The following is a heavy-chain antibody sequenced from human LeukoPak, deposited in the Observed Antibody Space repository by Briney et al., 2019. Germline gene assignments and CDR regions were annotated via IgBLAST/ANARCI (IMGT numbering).Heavy chain of an antibody. D-gene: IGHD1-26*01. CDR1: GFTFSSHS. J-gene: IGHJ4*02. Sequence: GGSLRLSCAASGFTFSSHSMNWVRQAPGKGLEWVSSISSSSYIYYADSVKGRFTISRDNAKNSLYLQMNSLRAEDTAVYYCANSVGARDFDYWGQGTLVTVSS. V-gene: IGHV3-21*01. CDR2: ISSSSYI. CDR3: ANSVGARDFDY.